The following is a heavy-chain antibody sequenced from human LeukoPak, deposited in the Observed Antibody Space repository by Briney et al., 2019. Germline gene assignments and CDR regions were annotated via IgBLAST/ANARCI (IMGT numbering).Heavy chain of an antibody. CDR3: AKDPQQGYYGSESYYQDS. CDR2: INGSGGST. V-gene: IGHV3-23*01. CDR1: GFTFNSYA. J-gene: IGHJ4*02. D-gene: IGHD3-10*01. Sequence: PGGSLRLSCGASGFTFNSYAMSWVRQAPGKGLEWVSAINGSGGSTYYADSVKGRFTISRDNSKNTLYLQMNSLRAEDSAVYYCAKDPQQGYYGSESYYQDSWGQGTLVTVSS.